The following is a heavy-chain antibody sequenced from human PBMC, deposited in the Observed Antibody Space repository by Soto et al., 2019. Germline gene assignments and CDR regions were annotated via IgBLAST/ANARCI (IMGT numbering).Heavy chain of an antibody. Sequence: SETLSLTCAVYGGSFSVYHWSWIRQLPGKVLEWIGEINRSRSTDYSSSLLSRVTISVDTSKNQFSLKPSSVTAADTAVYYCARGPRYGSSWYFVSYNWFDPWGKGTLGAFSS. CDR2: INRSRST. D-gene: IGHD6-13*01. CDR1: GGSFSVYH. V-gene: IGHV4-34*01. CDR3: ARGPRYGSSWYFVSYNWFDP. J-gene: IGHJ5*02.